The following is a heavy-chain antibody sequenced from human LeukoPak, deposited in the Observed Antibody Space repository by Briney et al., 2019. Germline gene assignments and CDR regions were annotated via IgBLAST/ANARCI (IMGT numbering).Heavy chain of an antibody. CDR3: ARQDHREGSAWDY. V-gene: IGHV1-46*01. CDR2: INPSGGST. J-gene: IGHJ4*02. D-gene: IGHD1-14*01. CDR1: GYTFTSYY. Sequence: ASVKVSCKASGYTFTSYYMHWVRQAPGQGLEWMGIINPSGGSTSYAQNFQGKVTMTTDTSTTTAYMELRSLRSDDTAVYYCARQDHREGSAWDYWGQGTLVTVSS.